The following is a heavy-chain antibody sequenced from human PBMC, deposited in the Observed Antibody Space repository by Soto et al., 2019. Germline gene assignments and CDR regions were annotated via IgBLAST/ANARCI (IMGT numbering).Heavy chain of an antibody. D-gene: IGHD3-16*01. CDR3: VCGGNSFVY. CDR1: GFTFSTYW. Sequence: EVQLVESGGGLVQPGGSLRLPCAASGFTFSTYWMTWVRQPPGKGLEWVASINQDGSERYYVDSVRGRFTISRDNAKNSLYLQMHRLRAEDTAVYYCVCGGNSFVYWGQGTLVTVSP. J-gene: IGHJ4*02. CDR2: INQDGSER. V-gene: IGHV3-7*01.